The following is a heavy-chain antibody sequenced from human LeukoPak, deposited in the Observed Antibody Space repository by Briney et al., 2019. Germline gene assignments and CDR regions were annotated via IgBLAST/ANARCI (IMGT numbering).Heavy chain of an antibody. CDR2: IYHSGST. D-gene: IGHD2-2*01. J-gene: IGHJ3*02. Sequence: SETLSLTCAVSGGSISSSNWWSWVRQPPGKGLEWIGEIYHSGSTNYNPSLKSRVTISVDKSKNQFSLKLSSVTAADTAVYYCARATPIVVVPAAPRGPGAFDIWGQGTMVTVSS. V-gene: IGHV4-4*02. CDR3: ARATPIVVVPAAPRGPGAFDI. CDR1: GGSISSSNW.